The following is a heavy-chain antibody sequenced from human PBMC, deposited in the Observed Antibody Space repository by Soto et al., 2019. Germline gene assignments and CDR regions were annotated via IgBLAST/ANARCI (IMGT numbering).Heavy chain of an antibody. J-gene: IGHJ4*02. CDR1: GFTFNKYG. V-gene: IGHV3-30*03. CDR3: VRGYNDGSDDFGH. D-gene: IGHD3-16*01. Sequence: GGSLRLSCAASGFTFNKYGMHWVRQAPGRGLEWVAVISRDGSSKYYADSVTGRLTISRDNSKNTLYLQMNSLRTDDTGVYYCVRGYNDGSDDFGHWGQGVLVTVSS. CDR2: ISRDGSSK.